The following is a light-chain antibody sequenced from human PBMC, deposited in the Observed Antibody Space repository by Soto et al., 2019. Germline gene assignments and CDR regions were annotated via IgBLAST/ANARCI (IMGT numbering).Light chain of an antibody. Sequence: EIVLTQSPATLSLSPGERATLSCRASQSVGSYLAWYQQKPGQAPRLLIYDASNRATGIPDRFSGSGSGTDFTLTISSLEPEDFAVYYCQQRSNWPPLTFGGGTKVEIK. CDR2: DAS. CDR1: QSVGSY. CDR3: QQRSNWPPLT. V-gene: IGKV3-11*01. J-gene: IGKJ4*01.